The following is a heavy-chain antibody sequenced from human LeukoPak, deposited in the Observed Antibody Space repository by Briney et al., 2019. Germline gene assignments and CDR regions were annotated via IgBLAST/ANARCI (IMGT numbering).Heavy chain of an antibody. D-gene: IGHD6-19*01. CDR1: GYTFSSYD. CDR2: MNPNSGNT. CDR3: ASSGWYVNAFDI. J-gene: IGHJ3*02. Sequence: ASVKVSCKASGYTFSSYDINWVRQATGQGLEWMGWMNPNSGNTGYAQKFQGRVTITRNTSISTAYMEMSSLRSEDTAVYYCASSGWYVNAFDIWGQATMVTVSS. V-gene: IGHV1-8*03.